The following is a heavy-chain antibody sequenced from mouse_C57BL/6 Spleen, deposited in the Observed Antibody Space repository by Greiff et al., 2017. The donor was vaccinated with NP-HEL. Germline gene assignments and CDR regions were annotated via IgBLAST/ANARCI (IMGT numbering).Heavy chain of an antibody. CDR1: GFNIKDYF. Sequence: EVQLQQSGAELVKPGASVKLSCTASGFNIKDYFMQWVKQRTEQGLEWIGRIDPEDGETKYAPKFQGKATITADTSSNTAYLQLSSRTSEDTAVYYCAEGDYGSSSVDYWGQGTTLTVSS. CDR3: AEGDYGSSSVDY. J-gene: IGHJ2*01. CDR2: IDPEDGET. V-gene: IGHV14-2*01. D-gene: IGHD1-1*01.